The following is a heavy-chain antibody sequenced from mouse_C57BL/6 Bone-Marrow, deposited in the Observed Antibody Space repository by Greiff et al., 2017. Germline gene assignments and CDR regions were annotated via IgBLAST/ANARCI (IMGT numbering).Heavy chain of an antibody. V-gene: IGHV1-72*01. CDR2: IDTNSGGT. CDR1: GYTFTSYW. J-gene: IGHJ2*01. CDR3: ARTAKNFDY. Sequence: VQLQQPGAELVKPGASVKLSCKASGYTFTSYWMHWVKQRPGRGLEWIGRIDTNSGGTKYNEKFKSKATLTVDTPSSTAYMQLSSLTSEDSAVCCCARTAKNFDYWGEGTTLTVSS.